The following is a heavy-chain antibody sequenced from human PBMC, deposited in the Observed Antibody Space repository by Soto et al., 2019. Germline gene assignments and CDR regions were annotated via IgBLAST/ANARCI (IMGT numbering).Heavy chain of an antibody. V-gene: IGHV1-69*12. J-gene: IGHJ4*02. D-gene: IGHD6-6*01. CDR1: GGTFSSYA. CDR3: ARDDLGSSLGLGKY. Sequence: QVQLVQSGAEAKKPGSSVKVSCKASGGTFSSYAISWVRQAPGQGLEWMGGIIPLFGTANYAQKFQGRVTITADESTSTAYMELSSLRSEDTAVYYCARDDLGSSLGLGKYWGQGTLVTVSS. CDR2: IIPLFGTA.